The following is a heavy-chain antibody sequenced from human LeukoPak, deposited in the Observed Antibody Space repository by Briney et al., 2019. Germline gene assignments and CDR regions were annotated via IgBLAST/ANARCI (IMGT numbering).Heavy chain of an antibody. CDR3: AIWRWGSAFDI. CDR1: GYTFTGYY. CDR2: INPNSGGT. D-gene: IGHD7-27*01. J-gene: IGHJ3*02. Sequence: AASVRVSCKASGYTFTGYYMHWVRQAPGQGLEWMGWINPNSGGTNYAQKFQGRVTMTRDTSISTAYMELSRLRSDDTAVYYCAIWRWGSAFDIWGQGTMVTVSS. V-gene: IGHV1-2*02.